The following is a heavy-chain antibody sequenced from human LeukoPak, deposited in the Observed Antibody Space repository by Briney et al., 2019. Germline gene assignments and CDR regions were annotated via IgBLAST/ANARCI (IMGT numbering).Heavy chain of an antibody. J-gene: IGHJ4*02. CDR2: IYYSGST. CDR1: GGSISSYY. D-gene: IGHD2-2*01. CDR3: ARGTLVYCSSTNCHSDY. V-gene: IGHV4-59*01. Sequence: SETLSLTCTVSGGSISSYYWSWIRQPPGKGLEWIGYIYYSGSTNYNPSLKSRVTISVDSSKNQFSLKLNSVTAADTAVYYCARGTLVYCSSTNCHSDYWGQGTLVTVSS.